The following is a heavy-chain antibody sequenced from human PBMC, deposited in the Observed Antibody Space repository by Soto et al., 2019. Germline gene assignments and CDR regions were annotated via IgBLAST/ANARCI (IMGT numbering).Heavy chain of an antibody. CDR1: GHTFTGYY. V-gene: IGHV1-2*02. D-gene: IGHD3-22*01. Sequence: ASVKVSCKASGHTFTGYYIHWVRQAPGQGLDWMGWINPDSGGTNYAQKFHGRVTLTRDTSISTAYMDLSRLSSDDTAVYYCARVTMIVVAGASPYFDPWGQGTLVTVSS. J-gene: IGHJ5*02. CDR2: INPDSGGT. CDR3: ARVTMIVVAGASPYFDP.